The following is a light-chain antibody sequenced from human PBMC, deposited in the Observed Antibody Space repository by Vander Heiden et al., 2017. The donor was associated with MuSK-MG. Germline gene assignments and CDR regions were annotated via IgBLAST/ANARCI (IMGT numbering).Light chain of an antibody. J-gene: IGLJ3*02. Sequence: QSVLTQPPSASGTPGQRVTISCSGSSSNIGSNTVHWYQQLPGTTPKLLIYSNNQRPSGVPDRFSGSKSGTSASLATSGLQAEDEADYYCAAGDDSRNGWVFGGGTKLTVL. CDR1: SSNIGSNT. CDR2: SNN. CDR3: AAGDDSRNGWV. V-gene: IGLV1-44*01.